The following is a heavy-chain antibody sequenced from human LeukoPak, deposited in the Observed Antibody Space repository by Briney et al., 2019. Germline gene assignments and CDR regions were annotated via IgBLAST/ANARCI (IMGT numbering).Heavy chain of an antibody. CDR1: GGTFSSYA. CDR2: IIPIFGTA. V-gene: IGHV1-69*06. Sequence: ASVKVSCKASGGTFSSYAISWVRQAPGQGLEWMGGIIPIFGTANYAQKFQGRVTITADKSTSTAYMELSSLRSEDTAVYYCARSRTLTVTVDYWGQGTLVTVSS. J-gene: IGHJ4*02. D-gene: IGHD4-17*01. CDR3: ARSRTLTVTVDY.